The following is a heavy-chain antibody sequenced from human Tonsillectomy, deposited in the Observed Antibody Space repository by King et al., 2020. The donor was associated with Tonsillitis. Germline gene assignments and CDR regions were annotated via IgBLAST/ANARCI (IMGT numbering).Heavy chain of an antibody. CDR3: ARAPYRSRYYFDY. D-gene: IGHD6-13*01. CDR1: GGSFSGYY. Sequence: VQLQQWGAGLLKPSETLSLTCAVYGGSFSGYYWSWIRQPPGKGLEWIGEINHSGSTNYNPSLKSRVTISVDTSNNQFSLKLSSVTAADTAVYYCARAPYRSRYYFDYWGQGTLVTVSS. J-gene: IGHJ4*02. V-gene: IGHV4-34*01. CDR2: INHSGST.